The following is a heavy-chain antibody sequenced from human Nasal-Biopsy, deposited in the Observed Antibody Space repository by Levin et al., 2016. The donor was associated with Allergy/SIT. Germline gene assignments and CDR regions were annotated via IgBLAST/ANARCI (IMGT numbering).Heavy chain of an antibody. J-gene: IGHJ4*02. Sequence: GGSLRLSCAVSGFTFISYWMSWVRQAPGKGLEWVANIKEDGSQKSYVDSVRGRFIISRDNAKNSLDLQMNSLRAEDTAVYFCAREAAAGDFDHWGQGTLVAVSS. CDR3: AREAAAGDFDH. V-gene: IGHV3-7*03. CDR2: IKEDGSQK. CDR1: GFTFISYW. D-gene: IGHD6-13*01.